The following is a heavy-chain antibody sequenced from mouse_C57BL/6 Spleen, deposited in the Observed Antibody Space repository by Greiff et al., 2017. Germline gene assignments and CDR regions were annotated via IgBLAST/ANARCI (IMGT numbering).Heavy chain of an antibody. V-gene: IGHV1-53*01. J-gene: IGHJ4*01. D-gene: IGHD2-14*01. CDR2: INPSNGGT. CDR3: SIGIYAEAFDYAMGY. CDR1: GYTFTRYW. Sequence: QVQLQQPGTELVKPGASVKLSCKASGYTFTRYWMHWVKQRPGQGLEWIGNINPSNGGTNYNEKFKSKATLTVDNSSSTAYIQLSSLTSEYSAVYYCSIGIYAEAFDYAMGYLGQRTSVTVSS.